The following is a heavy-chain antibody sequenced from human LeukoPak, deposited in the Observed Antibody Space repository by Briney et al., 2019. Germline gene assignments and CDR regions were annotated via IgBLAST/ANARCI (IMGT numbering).Heavy chain of an antibody. CDR2: LYVSGNT. V-gene: IGHV4-59*01. CDR3: ARRDWYFDL. Sequence: SETLSLTCTVSGASINFYYWTWIRQPPGKGLEWIGYLYVSGNTDYNPSLGSRVTISVDTSKNQFSLKLSSVTAADTAVYYCARRDWYFDLWGRGTLVTVSS. CDR1: GASINFYY. J-gene: IGHJ2*01.